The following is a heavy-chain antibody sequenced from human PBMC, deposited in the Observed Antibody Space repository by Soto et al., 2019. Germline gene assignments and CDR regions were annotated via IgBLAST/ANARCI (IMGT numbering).Heavy chain of an antibody. V-gene: IGHV3-21*01. CDR2: ISSSSSYI. D-gene: IGHD4-17*01. J-gene: IGHJ6*02. CDR1: GFTFSSYS. CDR3: AREPSDDGDYDYYGMDV. Sequence: EVQLVESGGGLVKPGGSLRLSCAASGFTFSSYSMNWVRQAPGKGLEWVSSISSSSSYIYYADSVKGRFTISRDNAKNSLYLQMNSLRAEDTAVYYCAREPSDDGDYDYYGMDVWGQGTTFTVSS.